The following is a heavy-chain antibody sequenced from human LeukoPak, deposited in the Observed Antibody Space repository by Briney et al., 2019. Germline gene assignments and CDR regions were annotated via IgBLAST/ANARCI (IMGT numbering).Heavy chain of an antibody. J-gene: IGHJ4*02. V-gene: IGHV4-39*01. CDR1: GGSISSTNYY. CDR2: IFYSGNT. Sequence: PSETLSLTCTASGGSISSTNYYWGWIRQPPGKGLEWIGSIFYSGNTYHNPSLKSRVTISVDTSKSQFSLRLSSMTAPDTAVYYCARSYTSGWPTSYYFDYWGQGTLVTVSS. CDR3: ARSYTSGWPTSYYFDY. D-gene: IGHD6-19*01.